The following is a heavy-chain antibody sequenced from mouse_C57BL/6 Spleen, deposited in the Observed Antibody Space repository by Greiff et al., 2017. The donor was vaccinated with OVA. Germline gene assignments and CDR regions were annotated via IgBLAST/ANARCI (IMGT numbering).Heavy chain of an antibody. Sequence: EVQGVESGGGLVQPKGSLKLSCAASGFTFNTYAMHWVRQAPGKGLEWVARIRSKSSNYATYYADSVKDRFTISRDDSQSMLYLQMNNLKTEDTAMYYCVRPSYYGSSYLYAMDYWGQGTSVTVSS. V-gene: IGHV10-3*01. CDR3: VRPSYYGSSYLYAMDY. CDR2: IRSKSSNYAT. CDR1: GFTFNTYA. D-gene: IGHD1-1*01. J-gene: IGHJ4*01.